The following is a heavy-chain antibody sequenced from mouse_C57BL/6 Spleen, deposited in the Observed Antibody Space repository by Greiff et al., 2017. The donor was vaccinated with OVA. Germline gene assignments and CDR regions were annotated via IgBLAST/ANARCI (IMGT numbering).Heavy chain of an antibody. CDR1: GYAFSSYW. D-gene: IGHD2-2*01. Sequence: QVQLQQSGAELVKPGASVKISCKASGYAFSSYWMNWVKQRPGQGLEWIGQIYPGDGDTNYNGKFKGKATLTADKSSSTAYMQLSSLTSEDSAVYFCARSDYGYDEGTWFAYWGQGTLVTVSA. CDR3: ARSDYGYDEGTWFAY. J-gene: IGHJ3*01. CDR2: IYPGDGDT. V-gene: IGHV1-80*01.